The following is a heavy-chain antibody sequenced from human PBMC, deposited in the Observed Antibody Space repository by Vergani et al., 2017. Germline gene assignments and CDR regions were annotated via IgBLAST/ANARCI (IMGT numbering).Heavy chain of an antibody. V-gene: IGHV3-9*01. Sequence: EVQLVESGGGLVQPGRSLRLSCAASGFTFDDYAMHWVRQAPGKGLEWVSGISWNSGSIGYADSVKGRFTISRDNAKNSLYLQMNSLRAEDTALYYCASRRYCSSTSCSDFDYWGQGTLVTVSS. CDR3: ASRRYCSSTSCSDFDY. CDR2: ISWNSGSI. CDR1: GFTFDDYA. D-gene: IGHD2-2*01. J-gene: IGHJ4*02.